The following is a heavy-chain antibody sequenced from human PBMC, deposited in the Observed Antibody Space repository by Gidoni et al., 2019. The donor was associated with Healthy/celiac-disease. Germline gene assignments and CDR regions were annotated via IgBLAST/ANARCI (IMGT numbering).Heavy chain of an antibody. V-gene: IGHV3-23*01. CDR1: GFTFSSYA. Sequence: EVQLLESGGGLVQPGGSLRLSCAASGFTFSSYAMSWVRQAPGKGLERVSAISGSGGSTYYADSVKARFTISRDNSKNPLYLQMNSLRAEDTAVYYCAKAKEVNWFDPWGQGTLVTVSS. J-gene: IGHJ5*02. CDR2: ISGSGGST. CDR3: AKAKEVNWFDP.